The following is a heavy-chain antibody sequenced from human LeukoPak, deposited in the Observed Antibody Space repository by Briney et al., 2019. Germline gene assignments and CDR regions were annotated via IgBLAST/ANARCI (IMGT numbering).Heavy chain of an antibody. J-gene: IGHJ4*02. CDR1: GYTFTCYY. D-gene: IGHD3-10*01. V-gene: IGHV1-2*02. CDR3: ARTPPGVLIDY. CDR2: INPNSGGT. Sequence: ASVKVSCKAPGYTFTCYYMHWVRQAPGQGHEWMGWINPNSGGTNYAQKFQGRVTMTRDTSISTAYMELSSLTSEDTAVYYCARTPPGVLIDYWGQGTLVTVSS.